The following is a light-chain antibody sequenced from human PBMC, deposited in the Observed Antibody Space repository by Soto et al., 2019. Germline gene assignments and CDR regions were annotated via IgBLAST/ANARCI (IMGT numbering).Light chain of an antibody. CDR1: QSVSSN. CDR3: QQYNNWYT. CDR2: GAS. V-gene: IGKV3-15*01. Sequence: EIVMTQSPATLSVSPGERATLSCRASQSVSSNVAWYQQKPGQAPRLLIYGASTRATGIPARFSGSGSGTEFTLTISSLQSEDFAVYYCQQYNNWYTFGQGTKLELK. J-gene: IGKJ2*01.